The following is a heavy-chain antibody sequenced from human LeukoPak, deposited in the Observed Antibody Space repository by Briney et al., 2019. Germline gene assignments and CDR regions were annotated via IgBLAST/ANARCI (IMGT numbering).Heavy chain of an antibody. CDR2: IYYSGST. D-gene: IGHD3-10*01. J-gene: IGHJ4*02. CDR3: AGGLWFGELLLGPFDY. CDR1: GGSISSYY. Sequence: SETLSLTCTVSGGSISSYYWTWIRQPPGKRLEWIGYIYYSGSTNYNPSLKSRVTISVDTSKNQFSLKLSSVTAADTAVYYCAGGLWFGELLLGPFDYWGQGTLVTVSS. V-gene: IGHV4-59*08.